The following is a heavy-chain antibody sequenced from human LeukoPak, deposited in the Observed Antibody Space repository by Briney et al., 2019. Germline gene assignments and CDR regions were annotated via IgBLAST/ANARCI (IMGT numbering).Heavy chain of an antibody. D-gene: IGHD2-15*01. V-gene: IGHV3-33*01. Sequence: PGGSLRLSCAASGFTFSNYGMHWVRQAPGKGLEWVAVIWYDGTNTYYADSVKGRFTISRDNSKNTLYLQMNSLRAEDTAVYYCARDFCSGGSCYPDAFDIWGQGTMVTVSS. CDR3: ARDFCSGGSCYPDAFDI. CDR2: IWYDGTNT. CDR1: GFTFSNYG. J-gene: IGHJ3*02.